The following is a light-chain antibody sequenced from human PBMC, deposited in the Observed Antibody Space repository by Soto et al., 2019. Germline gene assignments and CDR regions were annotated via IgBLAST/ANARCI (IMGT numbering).Light chain of an antibody. CDR2: DVS. V-gene: IGLV2-14*01. CDR1: SSDVGGYNY. CDR3: SSYTSDNTYV. J-gene: IGLJ1*01. Sequence: HSALTQPASVSGSPGQSITISCSGTSSDVGGYNYVSWYQQHPGKAPRVMIYDVSNRPSGVSNRFSGSKSGNTATLTISGLQAEDEADYYCSSYTSDNTYVFATGTKLTVL.